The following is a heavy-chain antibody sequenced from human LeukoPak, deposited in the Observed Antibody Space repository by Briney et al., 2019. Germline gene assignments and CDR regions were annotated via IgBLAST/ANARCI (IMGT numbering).Heavy chain of an antibody. CDR2: IRFDGDSK. J-gene: IGHJ4*02. Sequence: GGSLRLSCAASGFTFSNHGMHWVRQAPGKGLEWVAFIRFDGDSKYYADSVKGRFTISRDNSKNTLYLQMNSLRAEDTAVYYCARVRSPRYFDYWGQGTLVTVSS. CDR3: ARVRSPRYFDY. CDR1: GFTFSNHG. V-gene: IGHV3-30*02.